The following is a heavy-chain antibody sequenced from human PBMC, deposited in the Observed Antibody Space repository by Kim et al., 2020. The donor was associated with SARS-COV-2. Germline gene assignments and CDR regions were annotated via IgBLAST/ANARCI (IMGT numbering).Heavy chain of an antibody. V-gene: IGHV1-18*04. CDR1: GYTFTSYG. Sequence: ASVKVSCKASGYTFTSYGISWVRQAPGQGLEWMGWISAYNGNTNYAQKLQGRVTMTTDTSTSTAYMELRSLRSDDTAVYYCAREGVTGDQWKDYYYYYGMDVWGQGTTVTVSS. D-gene: IGHD7-27*01. CDR2: ISAYNGNT. J-gene: IGHJ6*02. CDR3: AREGVTGDQWKDYYYYYGMDV.